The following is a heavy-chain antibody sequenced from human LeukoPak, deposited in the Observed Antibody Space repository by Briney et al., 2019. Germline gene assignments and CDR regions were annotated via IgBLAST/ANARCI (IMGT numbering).Heavy chain of an antibody. Sequence: PGGSLRLSCAASGFTFSSYAMSWVRQAPGKGLEWVSAISGSGGSTYYADSVKGRFTISRDNAKKSLYLEMNNLRAEDTAVYYCATDGAGFDTWGQGGLVTVSS. V-gene: IGHV3-23*01. J-gene: IGHJ5*02. CDR1: GFTFSSYA. CDR2: ISGSGGST. CDR3: ATDGAGFDT.